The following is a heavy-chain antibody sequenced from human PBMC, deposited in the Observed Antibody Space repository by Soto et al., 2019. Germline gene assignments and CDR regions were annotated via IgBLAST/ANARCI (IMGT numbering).Heavy chain of an antibody. Sequence: QVQLQQWGAGLLKPTETLSLTCAVYGGYFSGYYWSRIRQPPGKGLEWSGEINHSGSTNYNPSLKRRGCIAVDTSKNQFSLRLSLVTAADTAVYYCARGRRGLIVVVPADRDPPGWFYPWGQGTLGTVAS. CDR2: INHSGST. V-gene: IGHV4-34*01. J-gene: IGHJ5*02. CDR3: ARGRRGLIVVVPADRDPPGWFYP. D-gene: IGHD2-2*01. CDR1: GGYFSGYY.